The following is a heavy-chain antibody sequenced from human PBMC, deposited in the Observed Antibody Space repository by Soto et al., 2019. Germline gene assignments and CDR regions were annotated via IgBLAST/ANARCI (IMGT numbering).Heavy chain of an antibody. V-gene: IGHV4-61*01. D-gene: IGHD5-12*01. CDR3: AASAPPATNYYYAMDV. J-gene: IGHJ6*02. CDR1: GGSVSSGSFY. Sequence: SETLSLTCTVSGGSVSSGSFYWSWTRRPPGKGLEWIGYFYDSGSTNYNPSLRSRVTMSVDTSKNQFSLKLSSVTAADTAVYYCAASAPPATNYYYAMDVWGQGTTVTVSS. CDR2: FYDSGST.